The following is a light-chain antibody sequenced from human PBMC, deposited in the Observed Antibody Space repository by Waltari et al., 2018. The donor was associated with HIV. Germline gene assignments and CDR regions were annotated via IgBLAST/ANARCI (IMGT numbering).Light chain of an antibody. CDR3: QKYNSAPWT. V-gene: IGKV1-27*01. Sequence: DIQMTQSPSSLSASVGDRVTITCRASPGISNYLAWYQQKPGNVPKLLSYAASTLQSGAPSRFSGSGSGTDFTLTISSLQPEDVATYYCQKYNSAPWTFGQGTKVEIK. J-gene: IGKJ1*01. CDR1: PGISNY. CDR2: AAS.